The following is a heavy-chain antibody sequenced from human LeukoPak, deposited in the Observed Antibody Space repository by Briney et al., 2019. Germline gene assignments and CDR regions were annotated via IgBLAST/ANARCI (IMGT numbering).Heavy chain of an antibody. Sequence: GGSLRLSCAASGFTFSRYSMNWVRQAPGKGLVWVSRINSDGSSTSYADSVKGRFTISRDNAKNTLYLQMNSLRAEDTAVYYCARLAVAGTFGYWGQGTLVTVSS. CDR2: INSDGSST. CDR3: ARLAVAGTFGY. D-gene: IGHD6-19*01. V-gene: IGHV3-74*01. J-gene: IGHJ4*02. CDR1: GFTFSRYS.